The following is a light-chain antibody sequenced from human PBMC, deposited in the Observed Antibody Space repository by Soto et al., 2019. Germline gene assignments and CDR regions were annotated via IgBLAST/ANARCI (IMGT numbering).Light chain of an antibody. V-gene: IGLV2-23*01. CDR1: SSDVGTYDL. CDR2: EDN. Sequence: QSVLTQPASVFGSPGQSITISCTGTSSDVGTYDLVSWYQQHPGEAPKLIIYEDNKRPSGASNRFSGSRSGYTASLTISGLQAEDEADYFCCSYATGSTYIFGTGTKVTVL. CDR3: CSYATGSTYI. J-gene: IGLJ1*01.